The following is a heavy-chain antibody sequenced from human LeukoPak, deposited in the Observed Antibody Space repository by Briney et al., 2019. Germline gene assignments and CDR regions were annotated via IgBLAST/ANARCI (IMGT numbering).Heavy chain of an antibody. J-gene: IGHJ4*02. Sequence: GGSLRLSCAASRFTFSSYAMSWVRQAPGKGLEWVSVVSGSGYSTYYADSVKGRFAISRDNSKNTLYLQMNSLRAEDTAVYYCAKDKRVVPAAISDYWGQGTLVTVSS. CDR1: RFTFSSYA. CDR2: VSGSGYST. D-gene: IGHD2-2*02. V-gene: IGHV3-23*01. CDR3: AKDKRVVPAAISDY.